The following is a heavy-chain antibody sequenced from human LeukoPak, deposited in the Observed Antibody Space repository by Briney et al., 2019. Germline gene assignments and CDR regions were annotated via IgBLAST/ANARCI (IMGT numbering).Heavy chain of an antibody. V-gene: IGHV3-74*01. CDR2: INIDGSSP. CDR3: ARDPYGSGSYYY. D-gene: IGHD3-10*01. Sequence: GGSLRLSCAASGFRFSSYWMHWVRQALGKGLVWVSRINIDGSSPSYADSVKGRFTISRDNAKNSLYLQMNSLRAEDTAVYYCARDPYGSGSYYYWGQGTLVTVSS. J-gene: IGHJ4*02. CDR1: GFRFSSYW.